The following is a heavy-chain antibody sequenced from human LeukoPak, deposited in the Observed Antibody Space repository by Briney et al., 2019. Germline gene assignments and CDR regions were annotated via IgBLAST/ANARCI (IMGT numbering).Heavy chain of an antibody. CDR2: IYYSGST. D-gene: IGHD6-19*01. CDR3: ARGYSSGWYQDDWFDP. J-gene: IGHJ5*02. CDR1: GGSISSGDYY. Sequence: SETLSLTCTVSGGSISSGDYYWSWIRQHPGKGLEWIGYIYYSGSTYYNPSLKSRVTISVDTSKNQFSLKLSSVTAADTAVYYCARGYSSGWYQDDWFDPWGQGTLVTVSS. V-gene: IGHV4-31*03.